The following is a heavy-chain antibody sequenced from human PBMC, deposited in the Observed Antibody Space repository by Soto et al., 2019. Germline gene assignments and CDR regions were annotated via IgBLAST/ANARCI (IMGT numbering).Heavy chain of an antibody. D-gene: IGHD3-3*01. CDR2: ISGSGGST. J-gene: IGHJ4*02. Sequence: VSLRLSCAASGFTFSSYAMSWVRQAPGKGLEWVSAISGSGGSTYYADSVKGRFTISRDNSKNTLYLQMNSLRAEDTAVYYCAKQSGSVYYDFWSGRYYFDYWGQGTLVTVSS. V-gene: IGHV3-23*01. CDR3: AKQSGSVYYDFWSGRYYFDY. CDR1: GFTFSSYA.